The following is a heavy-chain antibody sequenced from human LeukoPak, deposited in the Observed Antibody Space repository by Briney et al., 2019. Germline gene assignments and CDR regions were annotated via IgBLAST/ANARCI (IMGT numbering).Heavy chain of an antibody. CDR3: ASRGGKSYFHT. J-gene: IGHJ1*01. D-gene: IGHD1-26*01. Sequence: GESLKISCKGSGXSFTTYWIGWVRQKPGKGLEWMGFIYPSDSDTRYSHSFQGQFTISADKSISTAYLQWSSLKASDTAMYYCASRGGKSYFHTWGQGTLVTVSS. CDR1: GXSFTTYW. CDR2: IYPSDSDT. V-gene: IGHV5-51*01.